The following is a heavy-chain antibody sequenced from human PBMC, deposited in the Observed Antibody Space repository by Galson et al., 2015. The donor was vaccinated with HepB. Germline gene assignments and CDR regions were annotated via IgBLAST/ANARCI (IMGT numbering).Heavy chain of an antibody. Sequence: SLRLSCAASGFTSSSYAMHWVRQAPGKGLEWVAVISYDGSNKYYADSVKGRFTISRDNSKNTLYLQMNSLRAEDTAVYYCARDFRYCSGGSCYFAGYYGMDVWGQGTLVTVSS. CDR1: GFTSSSYA. V-gene: IGHV3-30*04. D-gene: IGHD2-15*01. J-gene: IGHJ6*02. CDR3: ARDFRYCSGGSCYFAGYYGMDV. CDR2: ISYDGSNK.